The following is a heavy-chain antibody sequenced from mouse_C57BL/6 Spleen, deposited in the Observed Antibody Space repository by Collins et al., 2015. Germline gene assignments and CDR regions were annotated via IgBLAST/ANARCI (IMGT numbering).Heavy chain of an antibody. Sequence: VKISCKASGYTFTTYGMSWVKQAPGKGLKWMDWINTYSGVPTYADDFKGRFAFSLQTSASTAYLQINNLKNEDTATYFCARSRHYYGSSYDWYFDVWGTGTTVTVSS. CDR2: INTYSGVP. J-gene: IGHJ1*03. CDR3: ARSRHYYGSSYDWYFDV. D-gene: IGHD1-1*01. V-gene: IGHV9-3*01. CDR1: GYTFTTYG.